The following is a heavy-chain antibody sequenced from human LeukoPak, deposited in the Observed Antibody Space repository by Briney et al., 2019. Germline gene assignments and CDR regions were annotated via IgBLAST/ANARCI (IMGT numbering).Heavy chain of an antibody. CDR1: GYTFTGYY. CDR2: INPNSGGT. D-gene: IGHD3-22*01. CDR3: ARGVGYYDSSGYYAGVDDAFDI. Sequence: ASVKVSCKASGYTFTGYYMHWVRQAPGQGLEWMGWINPNSGGTNYAQKFQGRVTMTRDTSIRTAYMELSRLRSDDTAVYYCARGVGYYDSSGYYAGVDDAFDIWGQGTMVTVSS. J-gene: IGHJ3*02. V-gene: IGHV1-2*02.